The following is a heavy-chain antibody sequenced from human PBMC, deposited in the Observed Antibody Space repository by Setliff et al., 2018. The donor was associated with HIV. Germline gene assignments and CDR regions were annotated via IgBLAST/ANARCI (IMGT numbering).Heavy chain of an antibody. CDR1: GYSISSGFY. D-gene: IGHD4-17*01. J-gene: IGHJ5*02. CDR2: IYRSGST. Sequence: KASETLSLTCTVSGYSISSGFYWGWIRQPPGKGLEWIGRIYRSGSTHYNPSLKSRVTISVDTSKNQFSLKLSSVTAADTAVYYCARAYSDYGSNQGWFDPWGQGTLVTVSS. V-gene: IGHV4-38-2*02. CDR3: ARAYSDYGSNQGWFDP.